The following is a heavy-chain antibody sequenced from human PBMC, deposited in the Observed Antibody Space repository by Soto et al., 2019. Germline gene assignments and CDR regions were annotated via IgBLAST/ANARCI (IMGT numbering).Heavy chain of an antibody. Sequence: GASVKVSCKASGYTFTGYYMHWVRQAPGQGLEWMGWINPNSGGTNYAQKFQGWVTMTRDTSIITAYMELSRLRSDDTAVYYCARAESEYSSSGSRFVYGMDVWGQGTTVTVSS. CDR2: INPNSGGT. V-gene: IGHV1-2*04. CDR3: ARAESEYSSSGSRFVYGMDV. CDR1: GYTFTGYY. D-gene: IGHD6-6*01. J-gene: IGHJ6*02.